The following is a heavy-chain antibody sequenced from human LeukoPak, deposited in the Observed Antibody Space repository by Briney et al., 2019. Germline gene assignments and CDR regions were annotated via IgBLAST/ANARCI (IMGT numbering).Heavy chain of an antibody. J-gene: IGHJ4*02. D-gene: IGHD2-2*01. CDR3: AGSSTTPNLLDY. CDR2: IYYSGST. CDR1: GGSISSYY. Sequence: SETLSLTCTVSGGSISSYYWSWIRQPPGKGLEWIGYIYYSGSTNYNPSLKSRVTISVDTSKNQFSLKLSSVTAADTAVYYCAGSSTTPNLLDYWGRGTLVTASS. V-gene: IGHV4-59*08.